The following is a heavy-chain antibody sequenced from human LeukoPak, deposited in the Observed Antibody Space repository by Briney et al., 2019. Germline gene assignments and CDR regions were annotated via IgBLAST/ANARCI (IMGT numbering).Heavy chain of an antibody. CDR3: TKSTLPLRFHY. CDR2: ISGGGDST. D-gene: IGHD2-21*01. V-gene: IGHV3-43*02. CDR1: GFTLYEYA. Sequence: GGSLRLSCAASGFTLYEYAMHWVRQAPGKGLEWVALISGGGDSTYYADSVKDRFTISRDNSKNSLYLQMNSLTTEDTALYYCTKSTLPLRFHYWGQGTLVTVSS. J-gene: IGHJ4*02.